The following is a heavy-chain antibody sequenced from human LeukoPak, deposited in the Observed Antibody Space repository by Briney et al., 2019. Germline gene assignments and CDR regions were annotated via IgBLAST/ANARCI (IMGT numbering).Heavy chain of an antibody. Sequence: GGSLRLSCAASGFTFSSYGMHWVRQAPGKGLEWVAVISYDGSNKYYADSVKGRFTISRDNAKNSLYLQMNSLRAEDTAVYYCARGHCSSTSCYTGLRYYYYYMDVWGEGTTVTVSS. CDR2: ISYDGSNK. CDR3: ARGHCSSTSCYTGLRYYYYYMDV. CDR1: GFTFSSYG. V-gene: IGHV3-30*03. J-gene: IGHJ6*03. D-gene: IGHD2-2*02.